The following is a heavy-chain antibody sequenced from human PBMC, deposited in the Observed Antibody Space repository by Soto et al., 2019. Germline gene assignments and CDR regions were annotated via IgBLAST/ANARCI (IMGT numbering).Heavy chain of an antibody. CDR2: MNPNSGNT. Sequence: QVQLVQSGAEVKKPGASVKVSCKASGYTFTSYDINWVRQATGQGLEWMGWMNPNSGNTGYAQKFQGKVTMTRNTSISTAYMELSRLRSEDKAVYYCARERGASSPFDYWGQGTLFTVSS. D-gene: IGHD6-19*01. V-gene: IGHV1-8*01. CDR1: GYTFTSYD. CDR3: ARERGASSPFDY. J-gene: IGHJ4*02.